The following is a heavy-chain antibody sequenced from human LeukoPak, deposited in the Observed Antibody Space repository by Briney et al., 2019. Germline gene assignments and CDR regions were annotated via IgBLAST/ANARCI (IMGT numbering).Heavy chain of an antibody. CDR1: GYTFTGYY. CDR2: INPNSGGT. Sequence: ASVKVSCKASGYTFTGYYMHWVRQAPGQGLEWMGWINPNSGGTNYAQKFQGRVTMTRDTSISTAYMELSRLRSDDTAVYYCARDLPTIFGVVTGDYWGQGTLVTVSS. D-gene: IGHD3-3*01. V-gene: IGHV1-2*02. J-gene: IGHJ4*02. CDR3: ARDLPTIFGVVTGDY.